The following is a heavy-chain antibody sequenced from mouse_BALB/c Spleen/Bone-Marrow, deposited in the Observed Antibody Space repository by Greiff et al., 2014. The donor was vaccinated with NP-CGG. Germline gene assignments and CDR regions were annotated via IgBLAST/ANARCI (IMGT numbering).Heavy chain of an antibody. J-gene: IGHJ2*01. V-gene: IGHV14-3*02. D-gene: IGHD2-3*01. Sequence: EVQRVESGAELVKPGASVRLSCTASGFNIKDTYMHWVKQRPDQGLEWIGRIDPANGNAKHDPKFQGKAAITADTSSNTPYLQLSSLTSEDTAVYYCAIYFYFDYWGQGTTLTVSS. CDR2: IDPANGNA. CDR1: GFNIKDTY. CDR3: AIYFYFDY.